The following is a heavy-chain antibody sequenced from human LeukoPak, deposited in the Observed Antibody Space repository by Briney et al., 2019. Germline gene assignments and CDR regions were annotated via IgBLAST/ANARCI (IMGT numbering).Heavy chain of an antibody. CDR2: ISGSGGTT. CDR3: ARDRDTAMGL. CDR1: GFTFNNYA. J-gene: IGHJ4*02. D-gene: IGHD5-18*01. V-gene: IGHV3-23*01. Sequence: GGSLRLSCAASGFTFNNYAMSWVRQVPGKGLEWLSTISGSGGTTYRADSVKGRFTISRDKSKNTLYLQMNSLRAEDTAVYYCARDRDTAMGLWGQGTLVTVSS.